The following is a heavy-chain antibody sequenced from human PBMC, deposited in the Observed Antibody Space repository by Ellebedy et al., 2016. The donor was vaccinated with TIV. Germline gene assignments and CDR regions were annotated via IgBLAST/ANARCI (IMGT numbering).Heavy chain of an antibody. V-gene: IGHV4/OR15-8*01. D-gene: IGHD3-10*01. J-gene: IGHJ4*02. Sequence: SETLSLTCVVSGGSVGSGSHFWSWIRQPPGKGLEWIGAIFHDGGANYNSSLKSRLTTSIDKANNQFSLRLSSVTAADTAVYYCARGYYDWGNSYHFDHWGQGTLVTVSS. CDR1: GGSVGSGSHF. CDR2: IFHDGGA. CDR3: ARGYYDWGNSYHFDH.